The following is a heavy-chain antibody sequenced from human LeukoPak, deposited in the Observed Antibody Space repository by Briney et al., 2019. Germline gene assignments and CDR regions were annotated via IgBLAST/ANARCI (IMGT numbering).Heavy chain of an antibody. D-gene: IGHD2-15*01. CDR1: GFTLSHYW. V-gene: IGHV3-74*01. CDR3: ARAAGGSLN. J-gene: IGHJ4*02. Sequence: GGSLRLSCAASGFTLSHYWMHWVRQGPDKGLVWVSLINGDGSSTTYADSVRGRFTISRDNARNTLYLQMSSLRAEDTAVYYCARAAGGSLNWGQGVQVTVSS. CDR2: INGDGSST.